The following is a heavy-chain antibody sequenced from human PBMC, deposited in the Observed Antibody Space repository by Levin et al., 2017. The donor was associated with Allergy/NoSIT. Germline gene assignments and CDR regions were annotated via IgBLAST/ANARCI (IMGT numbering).Heavy chain of an antibody. V-gene: IGHV4-34*01. J-gene: IGHJ3*02. CDR1: GVSFSGSF. CDR3: ARGGAPGAFDI. Sequence: SQTLSLTCAVYGVSFSGSFWSWLRQPPGKGLEWIGEITPGGSTRYNPSLKSRVTLSLDTSKNQLSLRLSSVTAADTAVYYCARGGAPGAFDIWGQGTTVTVSS. CDR2: ITPGGST. D-gene: IGHD3-10*01.